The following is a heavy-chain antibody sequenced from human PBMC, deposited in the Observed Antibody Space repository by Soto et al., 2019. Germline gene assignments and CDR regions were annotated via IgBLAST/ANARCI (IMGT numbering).Heavy chain of an antibody. CDR3: ARPVLMDTVVRYYYGMDV. V-gene: IGHV1-69*01. CDR1: GGTFSSYA. CDR2: IIPMFGTA. Sequence: QVQLVQSGAEVKKAGSSVKVSCKASGGTFSSYAMNWVRQAPGQGLEWMGVIIPMFGTADYAQQFQARVTLTADEWTSTAYMELSSLASEETAVYYCARPVLMDTVVRYYYGMDVWGQGNTVNVSS. J-gene: IGHJ6*02. D-gene: IGHD5-18*01.